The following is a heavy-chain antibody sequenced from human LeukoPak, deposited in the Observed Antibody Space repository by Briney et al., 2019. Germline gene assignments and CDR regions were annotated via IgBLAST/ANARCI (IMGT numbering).Heavy chain of an antibody. D-gene: IGHD2-15*01. J-gene: IGHJ4*02. CDR3: TSIPPGYCRSGTCGSHDY. CDR2: VRSKSSGKTT. CDR1: GFALSDVW. Sequence: GSLRLSCAASGFALSDVWMTWVRQAPGKGLEWVGRVRSKSSGKTTEYAAPVKGRFSISKDDSKNTLFLEMNSLKTEDTAIYYCTSIPPGYCRSGTCGSHDYWGQGTLVTVSS. V-gene: IGHV3-15*01.